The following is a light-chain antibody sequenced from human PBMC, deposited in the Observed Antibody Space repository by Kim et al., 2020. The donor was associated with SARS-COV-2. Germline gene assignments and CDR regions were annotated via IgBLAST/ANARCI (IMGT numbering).Light chain of an antibody. CDR3: QQYGSSPRT. Sequence: PGRRATLSCRASQSVSSSYLAWYQQKPGQAPRLLIYGASSRATGIPDRFSGSGSGTDFTLTISRLEPEDFAVYYCQQYGSSPRTFGQGTKVDIK. CDR2: GAS. V-gene: IGKV3-20*01. CDR1: QSVSSSY. J-gene: IGKJ1*01.